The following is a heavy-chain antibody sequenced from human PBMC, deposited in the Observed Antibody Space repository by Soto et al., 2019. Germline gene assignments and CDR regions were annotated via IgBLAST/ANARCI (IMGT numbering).Heavy chain of an antibody. J-gene: IGHJ3*02. CDR1: GGSISSSSYY. D-gene: IGHD3-3*01. CDR2: IYYSGST. V-gene: IGHV4-39*01. CDR3: ARRFLEWLSGYPRSAFDI. Sequence: SETLSLTCTVSGGSISSSSYYWGWIRQPPGKGLEWIGSIYYSGSTYYNPSLKSRVTISVDTSKNQFSLKLSSVTAADTAVYYCARRFLEWLSGYPRSAFDIWGQGTMVTVSS.